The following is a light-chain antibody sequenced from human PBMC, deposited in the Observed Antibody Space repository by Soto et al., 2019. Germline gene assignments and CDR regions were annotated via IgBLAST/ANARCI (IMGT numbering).Light chain of an antibody. Sequence: EIQTTQSPSTLSASAGDTVTITCRASQSISTFLAWYQQKPGKAPKLLIFDASSLKSGVPSRFSGSGSGTEFTLTISSLQPDDFATYYCQQYDSYSWTFGQGTKVDIK. CDR1: QSISTF. J-gene: IGKJ1*01. CDR3: QQYDSYSWT. V-gene: IGKV1-5*01. CDR2: DAS.